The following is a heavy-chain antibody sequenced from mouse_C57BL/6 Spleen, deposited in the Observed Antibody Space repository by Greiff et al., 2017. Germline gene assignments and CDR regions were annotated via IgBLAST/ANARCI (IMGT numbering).Heavy chain of an antibody. D-gene: IGHD2-2*01. CDR3: AYGYDWYFDV. CDR1: GYTFTSYW. J-gene: IGHJ1*03. Sequence: VQLQQPGAELVKPGASVKMSFKASGYTFTSYWITWVKQRPGQGLEWIGDIYPGSGSTNYNEKFKSKATLTVDTSSSTAYMQLSSLTSEDSAVYYCAYGYDWYFDVWGTGTTVTVSS. V-gene: IGHV1-55*01. CDR2: IYPGSGST.